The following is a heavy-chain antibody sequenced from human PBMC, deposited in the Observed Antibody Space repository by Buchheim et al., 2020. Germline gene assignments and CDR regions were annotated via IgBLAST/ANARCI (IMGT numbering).Heavy chain of an antibody. CDR2: ISVTSTYI. Sequence: EVQLVESGGGLVKPGGSLRLSCAASGFSLSSYTMSWVRQAPGKGLEWVSSISVTSTYIYYSDSVKGRFTISRDNAKNLLYLQMSSLRADDTAVYYCARDGGDHGDYVLYNWLDRWGQGT. J-gene: IGHJ5*02. CDR3: ARDGGDHGDYVLYNWLDR. V-gene: IGHV3-21*01. CDR1: GFSLSSYT. D-gene: IGHD4-17*01.